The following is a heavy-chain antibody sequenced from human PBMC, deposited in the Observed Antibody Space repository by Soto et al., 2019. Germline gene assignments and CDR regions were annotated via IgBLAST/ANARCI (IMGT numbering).Heavy chain of an antibody. CDR1: GFTFSSYG. CDR2: ISYDGSNK. CDR3: HYDFWSGYSDY. Sequence: GGSLRLSCAASGFTFSSYGMHWVRQAPGKGLEWVAVISYDGSNKYYADSVKGRFTISRDNSKNTLYLQMNSLRAEDTAVYYCHYDFWSGYSDYWGQGTLVTVSS. D-gene: IGHD3-3*01. V-gene: IGHV3-30*03. J-gene: IGHJ4*02.